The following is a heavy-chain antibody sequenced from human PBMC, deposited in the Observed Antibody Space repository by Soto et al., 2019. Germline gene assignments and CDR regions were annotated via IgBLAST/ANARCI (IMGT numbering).Heavy chain of an antibody. CDR2: IKEDRSEI. J-gene: IGHJ4*02. V-gene: IGHV3-7*01. D-gene: IGHD3-16*01. Sequence: QPGGSLRLSCAVSGFNVMSYWMSWVRQAPGKGLEWVASIKEDRSEIYYLHSVRGRFSISRDRAGNALHLTMHYLSAEDTGVYFCARDIGFDYVNWGQGTLVTVSS. CDR3: ARDIGFDYVN. CDR1: GFNVMSYW.